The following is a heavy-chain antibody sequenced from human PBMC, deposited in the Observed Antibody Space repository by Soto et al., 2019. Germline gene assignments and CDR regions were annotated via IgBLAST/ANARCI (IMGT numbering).Heavy chain of an antibody. CDR2: LSYDGSNK. V-gene: IGHV3-30-3*01. Sequence: GGSLRLSCAASGFTFSSYAMHWVRQAPGKGLEWVAVLSYDGSNKYYAGSLKGRFTISRDNSKNTLYLQMNSLRAEDTALYYCARGRDAYNSLFDYWGQGTLVTVSS. CDR3: ARGRDAYNSLFDY. D-gene: IGHD1-1*01. J-gene: IGHJ4*02. CDR1: GFTFSSYA.